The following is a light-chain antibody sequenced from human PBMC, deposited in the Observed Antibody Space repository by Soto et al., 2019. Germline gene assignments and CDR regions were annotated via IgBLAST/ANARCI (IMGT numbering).Light chain of an antibody. CDR2: KDS. CDR1: ALPKQY. V-gene: IGLV3-25*03. CDR3: QSADSSGLYEV. J-gene: IGLJ2*01. Sequence: SYELTQPPSVSVSPGQTARSTCSGDALPKQYAYWYQQKPGQAPVLVIYKDSERPSGIPERFSGSSSGTTVTLTISGVQAEDEADYYCQSADSSGLYEVFGGGTKLTVL.